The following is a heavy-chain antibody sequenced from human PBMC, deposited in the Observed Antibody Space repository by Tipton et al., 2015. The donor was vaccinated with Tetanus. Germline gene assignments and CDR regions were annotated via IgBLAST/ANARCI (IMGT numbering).Heavy chain of an antibody. V-gene: IGHV4-31*03. D-gene: IGHD4-23*01. J-gene: IGHJ3*02. CDR3: ARDAGTVEPEGAFDI. CDR1: GGSISSGGYY. CDR2: VYYSGGT. Sequence: TLSLTCTVSGGSISSGGYYWSWIRQHPGKGLEWIGYVYYSGGTYYNPSLKSRVTISVDTSKNQFSLKLSSVTAADTAVYYCARDAGTVEPEGAFDIWGQGTMVTVSS.